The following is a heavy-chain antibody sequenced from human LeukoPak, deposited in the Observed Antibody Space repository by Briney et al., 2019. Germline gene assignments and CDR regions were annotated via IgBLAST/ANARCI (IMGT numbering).Heavy chain of an antibody. CDR1: GFTFSSYG. CDR2: ISGSGGST. Sequence: PGGSLRLSCAASGFTFSSYGMSWVRQTPGKGLEWVSAISGSGGSTYYADSVKGRFTISRDNSKNTLYLQMNSLRAEDTAVYYCAKDKEYYYDSPIDYWGQGTLVTVSS. V-gene: IGHV3-23*01. CDR3: AKDKEYYYDSPIDY. J-gene: IGHJ4*02. D-gene: IGHD3-22*01.